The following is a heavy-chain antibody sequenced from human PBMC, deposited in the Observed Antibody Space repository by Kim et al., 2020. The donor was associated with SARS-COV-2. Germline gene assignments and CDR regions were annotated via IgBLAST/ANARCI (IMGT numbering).Heavy chain of an antibody. D-gene: IGHD3-22*01. J-gene: IGHJ1*01. Sequence: GGSLRLSCAASGFTFSNYWMHWVRQAPGKGLVWVSSINSDATKTSYADPVKGRFTISRDNAKNTVYLQMNTLRAEDTAVYYCASGRMFFYDGRPYPAYFQHWGQGTLVTVSS. CDR2: INSDATKT. V-gene: IGHV3-74*01. CDR1: GFTFSNYW. CDR3: ASGRMFFYDGRPYPAYFQH.